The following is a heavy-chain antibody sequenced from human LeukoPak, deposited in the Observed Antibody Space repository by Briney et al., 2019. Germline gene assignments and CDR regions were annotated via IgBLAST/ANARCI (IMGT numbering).Heavy chain of an antibody. J-gene: IGHJ4*02. V-gene: IGHV3-23*01. D-gene: IGHD6-19*01. Sequence: GGSLRLSCAASGFTFSSYGMSWVRQAPGKGLEWVSAISGSGGSTYYADSVKGRFTISRDNSKNSLYLQMNNLRAEDSAFYYCAKDTRAVAASGGFDYWGQGTLVTVSS. CDR3: AKDTRAVAASGGFDY. CDR1: GFTFSSYG. CDR2: ISGSGGST.